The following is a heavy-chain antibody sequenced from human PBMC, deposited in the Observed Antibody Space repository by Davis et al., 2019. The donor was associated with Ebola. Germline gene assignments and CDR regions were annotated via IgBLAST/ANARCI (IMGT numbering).Heavy chain of an antibody. J-gene: IGHJ6*02. CDR2: INHSGST. CDR3: PAAIDYYGMDV. D-gene: IGHD2-2*01. Sequence: LSCAVYGGSFSGYYWSWIRQPPGKGLEWIGEINHSGSTNYNPSLKSRVTISVDTSKNQFSLKLSSVTAADTALEVVPAAIDYYGMDVWGQGTTVTVSS. V-gene: IGHV4-34*01. CDR1: GGSFSGYY.